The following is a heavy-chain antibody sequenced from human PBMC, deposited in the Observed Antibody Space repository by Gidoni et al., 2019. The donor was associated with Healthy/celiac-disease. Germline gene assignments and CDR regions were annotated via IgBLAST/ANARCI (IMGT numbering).Heavy chain of an antibody. CDR3: AKDDGDYPPYYYYGMDV. D-gene: IGHD4-17*01. V-gene: IGHV3-23*01. J-gene: IGHJ6*02. CDR1: GFTFSSYA. Sequence: EVQLLESGGGLVQPGGSLRLSCAASGFTFSSYAMSWVRQAPGKGLEWVSAISGSGGSTYYADSVKGRFTISRDNSKNTLYLQMNSLRAEDTAVYYCAKDDGDYPPYYYYGMDVWGQGTTVTVSS. CDR2: ISGSGGST.